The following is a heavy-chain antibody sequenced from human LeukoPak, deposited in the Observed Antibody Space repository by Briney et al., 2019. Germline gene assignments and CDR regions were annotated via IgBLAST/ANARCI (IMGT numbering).Heavy chain of an antibody. CDR3: ASVGSGSFYKAFDY. CDR1: GFTFSSYE. V-gene: IGHV3-48*03. CDR2: ISNTGSTI. Sequence: PGGSLRLSCTASGFTFSSYEMNWVRQAPGKGLEWVSYISNTGSTIYYADSVKGRFTISRDNSKNTLYLQMNSLRAEDTAVYYCASVGSGSFYKAFDYWGQGTLVTVSS. J-gene: IGHJ4*02. D-gene: IGHD3-10*01.